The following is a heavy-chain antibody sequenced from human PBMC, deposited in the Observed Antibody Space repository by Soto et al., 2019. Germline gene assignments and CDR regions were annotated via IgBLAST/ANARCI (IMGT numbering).Heavy chain of an antibody. Sequence: GGSLRLSCAASEFTFSNYAMSWVRQAPGKGLEWVSAISYGGGTTYYADSVKGRFTISRDNSKNTLYLQMNSLRAEDTAVYYCSKNPGYYYDSSGYHFDYWGQGTLVTVSS. D-gene: IGHD3-22*01. CDR2: ISYGGGTT. V-gene: IGHV3-23*01. CDR3: SKNPGYYYDSSGYHFDY. J-gene: IGHJ4*02. CDR1: EFTFSNYA.